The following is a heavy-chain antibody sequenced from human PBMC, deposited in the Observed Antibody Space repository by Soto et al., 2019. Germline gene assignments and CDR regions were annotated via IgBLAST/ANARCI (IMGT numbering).Heavy chain of an antibody. CDR2: IIHILGIA. CDR1: GGTFSSYT. V-gene: IGHV1-69*02. CDR3: ASYKTVYQLQANSY. J-gene: IGHJ4*02. Sequence: QVQLVQSGAEVKKPGSSVKVSCKASGGTFSSYTISWVRQAPGQGLEWMGRIIHILGIANYAQKFQGRVTITAGKTTSTAYMELRSLSSEDTAVYSCASYKTVYQLQANSYWGQGTLVIVAA. D-gene: IGHD2-2*01.